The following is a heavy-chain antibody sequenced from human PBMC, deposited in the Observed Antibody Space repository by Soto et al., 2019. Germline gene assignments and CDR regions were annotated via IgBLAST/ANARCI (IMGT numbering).Heavy chain of an antibody. Sequence: GGSLRLSCAASGFTFSSYGMHWVRQAPGKGLEWVAVISYDGSNKYYADSVKGRFTISRDNSKNTLYLQMNSLRAEDTAVYYCAKDGHYDSSGYLYYFDYWGQGTLVTVSS. D-gene: IGHD3-22*01. CDR2: ISYDGSNK. J-gene: IGHJ4*02. CDR1: GFTFSSYG. CDR3: AKDGHYDSSGYLYYFDY. V-gene: IGHV3-30*18.